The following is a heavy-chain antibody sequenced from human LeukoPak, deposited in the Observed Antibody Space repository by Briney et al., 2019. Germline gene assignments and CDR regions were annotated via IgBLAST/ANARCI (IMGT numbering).Heavy chain of an antibody. J-gene: IGHJ5*02. CDR1: GDSVSSKSAA. Sequence: SQTLSLTCAISGDSVSSKSAAWNWIRQSPSGGLEWLGGTYYRSKWYSAYAVSVKSRITINPDTSQNQFSLQLNSVTPEDTAVYYCARGPEVLDPWGQGTLVIVSS. V-gene: IGHV6-1*01. CDR3: ARGPEVLDP. CDR2: TYYRSKWYS.